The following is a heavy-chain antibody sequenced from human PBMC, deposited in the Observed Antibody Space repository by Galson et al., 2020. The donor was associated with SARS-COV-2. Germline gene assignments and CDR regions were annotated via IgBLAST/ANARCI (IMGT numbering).Heavy chain of an antibody. CDR3: ARELEPGMLYYHEIMDV. J-gene: IGHJ6*02. D-gene: IGHD2-2*01. V-gene: IGHV1-18*01. Sequence: ASVKVYCKNSGYIFTRYGISWVRQAPGQGLEWMGWIAGDSANSTYGHKFQGRVTLTIDTTTSTVNMDLRGLRSDDTAVYYCARELEPGMLYYHEIMDVGGQGTAVTVSS. CDR2: IAGDSANS. CDR1: GYIFTRYG.